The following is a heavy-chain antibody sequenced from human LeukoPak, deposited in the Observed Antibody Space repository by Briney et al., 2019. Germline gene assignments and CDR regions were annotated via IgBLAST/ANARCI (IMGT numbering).Heavy chain of an antibody. Sequence: SETLSLTCNVSGGSISSYYWSWIRKPPGKGLEWIGYIYYSGSTNYNPSLKSRLTISVDTSKNQFSLKLSSVTATDTAVYYCARRGYCSSTSCYEYWFDPWGQGTLVTVSS. V-gene: IGHV4-59*08. CDR2: IYYSGST. CDR3: ARRGYCSSTSCYEYWFDP. D-gene: IGHD2-2*01. CDR1: GGSISSYY. J-gene: IGHJ5*02.